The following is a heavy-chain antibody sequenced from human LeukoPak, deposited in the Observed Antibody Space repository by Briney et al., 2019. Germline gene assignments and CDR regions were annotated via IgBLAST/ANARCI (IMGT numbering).Heavy chain of an antibody. CDR1: GFTFSSYW. CDR2: INSDGSST. CDR3: TRQYSVSPGD. V-gene: IGHV3-74*01. D-gene: IGHD1-26*01. J-gene: IGHJ4*02. Sequence: GGSLRLSCAASGFTFSSYWMHWVRQAPGKGLVWVSHINSDGSSTNYADSVKGRFTISRDNAKNTLYLQMNSLRVEDTAVYYCTRQYSVSPGDWGQGTLVTVSS.